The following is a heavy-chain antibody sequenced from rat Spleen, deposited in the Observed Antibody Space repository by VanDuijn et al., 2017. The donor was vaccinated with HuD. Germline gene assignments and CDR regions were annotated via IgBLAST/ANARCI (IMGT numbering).Heavy chain of an antibody. Sequence: EVQLVESGGGLVQPGRSLKLSCVASGFTFSDYGMNWIRQAPGKGLEWVAYISISSGTIYYADTVKGRFTISRDNAKNTLYLQLSSLRSEDTALYYCATSYYGYKRLVYWGQGTLVTVSS. D-gene: IGHD1-9*01. V-gene: IGHV5-34*01. CDR2: ISISSGTI. CDR3: ATSYYGYKRLVY. CDR1: GFTFSDYG. J-gene: IGHJ3*01.